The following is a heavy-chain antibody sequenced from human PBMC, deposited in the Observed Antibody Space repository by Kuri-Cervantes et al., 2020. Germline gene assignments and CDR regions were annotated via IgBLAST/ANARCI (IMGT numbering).Heavy chain of an antibody. CDR3: AKGGGWSSSLSYYFDS. J-gene: IGHJ4*02. Sequence: GESLKISCAASGFTFSSYGMHWVRQAPGKGLEWVAVIWYDGSNKYYADSVKGRFTISRDNSKNTLYLQMNSLRAEDTAVYYCAKGGGWSSSLSYYFDSWGQGTQVTVSS. CDR2: IWYDGSNK. CDR1: GFTFSSYG. D-gene: IGHD6-6*01. V-gene: IGHV3-33*06.